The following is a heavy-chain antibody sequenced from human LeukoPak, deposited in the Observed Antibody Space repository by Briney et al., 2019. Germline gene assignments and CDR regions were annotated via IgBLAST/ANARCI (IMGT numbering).Heavy chain of an antibody. CDR1: GGTFSSYA. Sequence: GASVKVSCKASGGTFSSYAISWVRQAPGQGLEWMGRIIPIFGTANYAQKFQGRVTITTDESTSTAYMELSSLRSEDTAVYYSARDRSPMVRGVIGLDWGQGTLVTVSS. V-gene: IGHV1-69*05. D-gene: IGHD3-10*01. J-gene: IGHJ4*02. CDR3: ARDRSPMVRGVIGLD. CDR2: IIPIFGTA.